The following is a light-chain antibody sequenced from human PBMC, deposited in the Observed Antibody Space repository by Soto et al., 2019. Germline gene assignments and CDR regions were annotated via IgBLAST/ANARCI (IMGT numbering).Light chain of an antibody. CDR2: DVA. CDR1: SSDVGGYNY. Sequence: QSVLTQPASVSGSPGQSITISCTGTSSDVGGYNYVSWYQHHPGKAPKLMIYDVANRPSGGSNRFSGSKSGNTASLTISGLQAEDEADYYCNSYTSSSTYVFGTGTKVTVL. V-gene: IGLV2-14*03. CDR3: NSYTSSSTYV. J-gene: IGLJ1*01.